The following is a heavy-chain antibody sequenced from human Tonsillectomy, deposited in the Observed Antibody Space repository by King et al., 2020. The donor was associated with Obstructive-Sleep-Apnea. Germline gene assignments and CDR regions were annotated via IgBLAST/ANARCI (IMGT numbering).Heavy chain of an antibody. J-gene: IGHJ4*02. V-gene: IGHV3-23*04. Sequence: VQLVESGGGLVQPGGSLRLSCAASGFTFSSYAMSWVRQAPGKGLEWVSAISGSGGSTYYADSVKGRFTISRDNSMDTLYLQMKSLRAEDTAVYYCAKHRWGTVTTSFDYWGQGTLVTVSS. CDR1: GFTFSSYA. CDR2: ISGSGGST. CDR3: AKHRWGTVTTSFDY. D-gene: IGHD4-17*01.